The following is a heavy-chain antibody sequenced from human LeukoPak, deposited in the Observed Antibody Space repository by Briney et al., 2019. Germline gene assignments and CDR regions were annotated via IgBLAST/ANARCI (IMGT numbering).Heavy chain of an antibody. CDR2: INPSGGST. Sequence: ASVKVSCKASGYTFTSYYMHWVRQAPGQGLEWMGIINPSGGSTSYAQKFQGRVTMTRDTSTSTVYMELSSLRSEDTAVYYCAREGYGDYGLDDAFDIWGQGTMVTVSS. V-gene: IGHV1-46*01. CDR1: GYTFTSYY. D-gene: IGHD4-17*01. J-gene: IGHJ3*02. CDR3: AREGYGDYGLDDAFDI.